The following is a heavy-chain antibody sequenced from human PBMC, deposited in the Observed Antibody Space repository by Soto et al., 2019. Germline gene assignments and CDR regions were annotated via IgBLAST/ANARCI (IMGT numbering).Heavy chain of an antibody. V-gene: IGHV4-59*08. CDR3: ARHQVAARPLYYMDV. CDR1: GGSISSYY. D-gene: IGHD6-6*01. J-gene: IGHJ6*03. CDR2: IYYSGST. Sequence: SETLSLTCTVSGGSISSYYWSWIRQPPGKGLEWIGYIYYSGSTNYNPSLKSRVTISVDTSKNQFSLKLSSVTAADTAVYYCARHQVAARPLYYMDVWGKGTTVTVSS.